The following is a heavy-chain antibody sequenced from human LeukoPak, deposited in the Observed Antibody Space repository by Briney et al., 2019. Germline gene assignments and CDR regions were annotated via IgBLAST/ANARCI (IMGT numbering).Heavy chain of an antibody. CDR3: VRHRSGQAWLDP. CDR1: GDSATSSSYC. J-gene: IGHJ5*02. V-gene: IGHV4-39*01. D-gene: IGHD1-26*01. Sequence: PSETLSLTCTVAGDSATSSSYCWGWIRHPPGKCLEWIGCIYHSGSSYYNSSLNSRVTISVDTSKNEFSLRLKSVTATDTALYYCVRHRSGQAWLDPWGQGTLVTVSS. CDR2: IYHSGSS.